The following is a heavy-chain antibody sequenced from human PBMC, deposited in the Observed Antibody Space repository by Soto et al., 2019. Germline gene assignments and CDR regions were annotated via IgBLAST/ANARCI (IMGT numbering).Heavy chain of an antibody. D-gene: IGHD3-22*01. CDR3: ARAYYYDSSGYSAFDY. CDR2: IIPIFGTA. J-gene: IGHJ4*02. CDR1: GGSLSSYA. V-gene: IGHV1-69*01. Sequence: SLKRACKGAGGSLSSYAVSWVRHTPGQGLEWMGGIIPIFGTANYAQKFQGRVTITADESTSTAYMELSSLRSEDTAVYYCARAYYYDSSGYSAFDYWGQGTLVTVSS.